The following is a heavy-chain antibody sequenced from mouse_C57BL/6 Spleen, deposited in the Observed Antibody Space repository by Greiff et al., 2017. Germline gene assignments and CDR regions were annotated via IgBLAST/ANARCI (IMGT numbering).Heavy chain of an antibody. J-gene: IGHJ1*03. CDR1: GYTFTDYY. CDR3: ASGIDYYGSSYGYFDV. CDR2: INPNNGGT. Sequence: EVQLQQSGPELVKPGASVKISCKASGYTFTDYYMNWVKQSHGKSLEWIGDINPNNGGTSYNQKFKGKATLTVDKSSSTAYMELRSLTSEDSAVYYCASGIDYYGSSYGYFDVWGTGTTVTVSS. D-gene: IGHD1-1*01. V-gene: IGHV1-26*01.